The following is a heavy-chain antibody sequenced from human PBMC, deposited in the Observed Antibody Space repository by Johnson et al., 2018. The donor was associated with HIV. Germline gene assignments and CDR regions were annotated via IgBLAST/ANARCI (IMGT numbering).Heavy chain of an antibody. CDR2: ILYDGSNK. J-gene: IGHJ3*02. CDR3: AKDTGGNSGSDAFDI. Sequence: QVQLVESGGGGVQPGRSLRLSCAASGFTFSNYGMHWVRQAPGKGLEWVAVILYDGSNKYYADSVKGRFTISRDNSKNTLYLQMNSRRAEDTAVYYCAKDTGGNSGSDAFDIWGQGTMVTVSS. CDR1: GFTFSNYG. V-gene: IGHV3-30*18. D-gene: IGHD4-23*01.